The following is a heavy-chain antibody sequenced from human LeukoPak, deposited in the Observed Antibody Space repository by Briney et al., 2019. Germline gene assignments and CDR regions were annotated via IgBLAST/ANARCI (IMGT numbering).Heavy chain of an antibody. CDR3: ATARNYGDYSLLDV. D-gene: IGHD4-17*01. CDR2: IYYSGST. V-gene: IGHV4-59*01. CDR1: GGSISSYY. J-gene: IGHJ6*04. Sequence: SETLSLTCTVSGGSISSYYWSWIRQPPGKGLEWTGYIYYSGSTNYNPSLKSRVTISVDTSKNQFSLKLSSVTAEDTAVYYCATARNYGDYSLLDVWGKGTTVTVSS.